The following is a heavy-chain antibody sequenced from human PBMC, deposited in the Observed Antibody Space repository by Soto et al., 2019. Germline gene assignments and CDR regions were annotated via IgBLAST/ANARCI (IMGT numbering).Heavy chain of an antibody. CDR3: VSSPDTAMLWFYYYYYMDV. V-gene: IGHV3-48*01. Sequence: EVQLVESRGGLVQPGGSLRLPCAAAGFTFSSYSMNWVRQAPGKGLEWVSYISSSSSTIYYADSVKGRFTISRDNAKNSLYLQMNSLRAEDTAVYYCVSSPDTAMLWFYYYYYMDVCGKGTTVTVSS. CDR1: GFTFSSYS. CDR2: ISSSSSTI. D-gene: IGHD5-18*01. J-gene: IGHJ6*03.